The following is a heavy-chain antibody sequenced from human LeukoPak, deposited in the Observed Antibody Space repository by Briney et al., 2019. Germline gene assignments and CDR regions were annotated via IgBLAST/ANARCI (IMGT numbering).Heavy chain of an antibody. CDR3: ARTIVEVRAASDVFDI. J-gene: IGHJ3*02. CDR2: IFQDGNEK. CDR1: GSTFSTSW. V-gene: IGHV3-7*01. D-gene: IGHD2-2*01. Sequence: GGSLRLSCAASGSTFSTSWMSWVRQAPGKGLEWVANIFQDGNEKYYVDSVKGRFTISRDNARNSLYLQMNSLRVEDTAVHCCARTIVEVRAASDVFDIWGQGTMVTVSS.